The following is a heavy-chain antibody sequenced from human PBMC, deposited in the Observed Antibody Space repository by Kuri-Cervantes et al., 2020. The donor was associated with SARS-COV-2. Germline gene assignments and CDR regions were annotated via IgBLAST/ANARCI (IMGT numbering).Heavy chain of an antibody. V-gene: IGHV1-18*01. CDR1: GYTFTSYG. Sequence: ASVKVSCKASGYTFTSYGISWVRQAPGQGLEWMGWISAYNGNTNYAQKLQGRVTMTTDTSTSTAYMELRSLRSYDTAVYYCARDPNYDSSGYCGLTFDYWGQGTLVTVSS. CDR2: ISAYNGNT. CDR3: ARDPNYDSSGYCGLTFDY. D-gene: IGHD3-22*01. J-gene: IGHJ4*02.